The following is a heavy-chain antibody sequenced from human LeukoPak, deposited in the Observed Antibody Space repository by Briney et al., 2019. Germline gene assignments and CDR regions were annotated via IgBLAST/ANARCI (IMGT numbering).Heavy chain of an antibody. CDR1: GFTFSSYA. CDR3: AKSPPSAGVPFDY. V-gene: IGHV3-23*01. D-gene: IGHD3-10*01. J-gene: IGHJ4*02. Sequence: SGGSLRPSCAASGFTFSSYAMSWVRQAPGKGLEWVSAISGSGGSTYYADSVKGRFTISRDNSKNTLYLQMNSLRAEDTAVYYCAKSPPSAGVPFDYWGQGTMVTVSS. CDR2: ISGSGGST.